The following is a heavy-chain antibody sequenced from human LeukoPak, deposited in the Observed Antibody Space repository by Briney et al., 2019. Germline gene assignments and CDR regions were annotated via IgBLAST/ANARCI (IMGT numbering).Heavy chain of an antibody. CDR3: AKVMMEDTSYGPHGY. Sequence: GGSLRLSCAASGFTFSSYEMNWVRQAPGKGLEWVSYISSSGSIIYYADSVKGRFTISRDNSKNTLYLQMNSLRAEDTAVYYCAKVMMEDTSYGPHGYWGQGTLVTVSS. D-gene: IGHD2/OR15-2a*01. CDR1: GFTFSSYE. V-gene: IGHV3-48*03. CDR2: ISSSGSII. J-gene: IGHJ4*02.